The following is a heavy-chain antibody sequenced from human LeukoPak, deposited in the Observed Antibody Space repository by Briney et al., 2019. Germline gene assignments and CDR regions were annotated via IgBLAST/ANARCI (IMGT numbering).Heavy chain of an antibody. CDR2: ISTGGST. D-gene: IGHD6-19*01. CDR3: ARGSGWLPSN. Sequence: IPSETLSLTCSVSGDSTSYYYWSWLRQPPGKGLEWIGLISTGGSTYYNPSLKSRVTMSVDTPNSQFSLNLDSVTAADTAVYYCARGSGWLPSNWGQGTLVTVSS. CDR1: GDSTSYYY. J-gene: IGHJ4*02. V-gene: IGHV4-4*07.